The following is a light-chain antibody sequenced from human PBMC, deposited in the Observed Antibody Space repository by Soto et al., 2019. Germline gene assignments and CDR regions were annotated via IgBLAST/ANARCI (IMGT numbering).Light chain of an antibody. J-gene: IGLJ2*01. CDR1: SSDVGGYNY. CDR2: EVS. Sequence: QSVLTQPASVSGSPGQSITISCTGTSSDVGGYNYVSWYQQHPGKAPKLMIYEVSNRPSGVSNRFSGSKSGNTASLTISGLQADDEADYYCSSYTSSSTPLGVFGGGTKLTVL. CDR3: SSYTSSSTPLGV. V-gene: IGLV2-14*01.